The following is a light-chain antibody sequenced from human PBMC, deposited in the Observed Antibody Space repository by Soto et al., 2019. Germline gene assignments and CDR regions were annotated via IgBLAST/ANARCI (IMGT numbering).Light chain of an antibody. CDR1: QSVGSY. J-gene: IGKJ2*01. Sequence: EIVLTQSPDTLSLSPGERATLSCTASQSVGSYLAWYQQKPGQAPRLLIYASSNRATGIPARFSGSGSGIDFTLTISSLEPEDFAVYYCQQRSNWYTFGQGTKLEIK. V-gene: IGKV3-11*01. CDR2: ASS. CDR3: QQRSNWYT.